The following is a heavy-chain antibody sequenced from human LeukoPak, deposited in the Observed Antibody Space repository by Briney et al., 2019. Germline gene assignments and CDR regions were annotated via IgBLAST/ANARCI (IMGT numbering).Heavy chain of an antibody. CDR2: IYYSGST. CDR3: ARDPGNPYYYGSGSPPFYYHYGMDV. Sequence: SETLSLTCTVSGGSISSYYWSWIRQPPGKGLEWIGYIYYSGSTNYNPSLKSRVTISVDTSKNQFSLKLSSVTAADTAVYYCARDPGNPYYYGSGSPPFYYHYGMDVWGKGTTVTVSS. CDR1: GGSISSYY. V-gene: IGHV4-59*01. D-gene: IGHD3-10*01. J-gene: IGHJ6*04.